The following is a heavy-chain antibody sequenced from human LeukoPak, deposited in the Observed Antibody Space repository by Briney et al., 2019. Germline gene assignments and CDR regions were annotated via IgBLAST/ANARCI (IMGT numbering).Heavy chain of an antibody. CDR1: GGTFSSYA. CDR3: ATTIFGVGCGMDV. V-gene: IGHV1-69*13. J-gene: IGHJ6*02. CDR2: IIPVFGTA. Sequence: SVKVSCKASGGTFSSYAISWVRQAPGQGLEWMGGIIPVFGTANYAQKFQGRVTITADESTSTAYMELSSLRSEDTAVYYCATTIFGVGCGMDVWGQGTTVTVSS. D-gene: IGHD3-3*01.